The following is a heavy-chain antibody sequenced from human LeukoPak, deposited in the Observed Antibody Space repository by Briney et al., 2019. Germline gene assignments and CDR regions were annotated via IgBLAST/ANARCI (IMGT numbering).Heavy chain of an antibody. CDR3: VRQTDSSGYYYLDN. D-gene: IGHD3-22*01. CDR2: INYSGTT. J-gene: IGHJ4*02. Sequence: PSETLSLTCTVSGGSITSNTYYWAWIRQPPGKGLEWIGSINYSGTTYHNPSLKSRVTMAVDTSKNQFSLRLSSVTAADTAVYYCVRQTDSSGYYYLDNWGQGILVTVS. CDR1: GGSITSNTYY. V-gene: IGHV4-39*01.